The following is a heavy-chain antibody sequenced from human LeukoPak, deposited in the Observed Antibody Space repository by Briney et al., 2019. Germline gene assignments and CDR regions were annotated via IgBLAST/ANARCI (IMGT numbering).Heavy chain of an antibody. J-gene: IGHJ4*02. CDR2: NYPGDSDT. D-gene: IGHD1-1*01. CDR1: GYSFTSYW. V-gene: IGHV5-51*01. Sequence: GESLKISSKGSGYSFTSYWIGWVRQMPRKGLEWMGINYPGDSDTRYNPSFQSQVTISADKSISTAYLQWSSLKASDTAMYYRARDRGNFFVYWGQGTLVTVSS. CDR3: ARDRGNFFVY.